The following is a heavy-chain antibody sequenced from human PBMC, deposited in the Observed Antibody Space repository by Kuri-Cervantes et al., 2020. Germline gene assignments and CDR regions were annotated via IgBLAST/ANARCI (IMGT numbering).Heavy chain of an antibody. V-gene: IGHV3-11*01. D-gene: IGHD4-17*01. CDR1: GFTLSDYY. J-gene: IGHJ3*02. Sequence: GGSLRLSCAASGFTLSDYYMIWIRQAPGKGLEWVSYISSSGSTICYADSVKGRFTISRDNAKNSLYLRMNSLRAEDTAVYYCSKMRSGYGDYANTFDIWGQRTMVTVSS. CDR2: ISSSGSTI. CDR3: SKMRSGYGDYANTFDI.